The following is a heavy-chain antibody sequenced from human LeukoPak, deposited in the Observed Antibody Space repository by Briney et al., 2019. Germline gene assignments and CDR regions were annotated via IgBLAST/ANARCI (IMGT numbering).Heavy chain of an antibody. D-gene: IGHD2-8*01. V-gene: IGHV3-23*01. J-gene: IGHJ4*02. CDR3: AKDLQLIMLGYFDY. Sequence: QAGGSLRLSCAASGFTFSSYAMTWVHQAPGKGLEWVSGISGGGGNTYYADSVKGRFTISRDNSKNTLYLQMNTLRAEDTAVYYCAKDLQLIMLGYFDYWGQGTLVTVSS. CDR2: ISGGGGNT. CDR1: GFTFSSYA.